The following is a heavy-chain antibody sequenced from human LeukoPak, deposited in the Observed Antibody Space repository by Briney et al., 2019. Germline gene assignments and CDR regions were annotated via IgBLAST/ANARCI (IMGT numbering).Heavy chain of an antibody. V-gene: IGHV4-34*01. Sequence: PSETLSLTCAVYGGSFSGYYWSWIRQPPGKGLEWIGEINHSGSTNYNPSLKSRVTISVDTSKNQFSLKLSSVTAGDTAVYYCARGQLRSEYYDFWSGYYGNWFDPWGQGTLVTVSS. J-gene: IGHJ5*02. CDR3: ARGQLRSEYYDFWSGYYGNWFDP. CDR2: INHSGST. D-gene: IGHD3-3*01. CDR1: GGSFSGYY.